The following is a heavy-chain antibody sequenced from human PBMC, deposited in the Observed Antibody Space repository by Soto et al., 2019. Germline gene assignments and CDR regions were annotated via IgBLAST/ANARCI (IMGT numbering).Heavy chain of an antibody. Sequence: LRLSCAASGFTFSSYEMNWVRQAPGRGLEWVSYISSSGSTIYYADSVKGRFTISRDNAKNSLYLQMNSLRAEDTAVYYCARDVWNYDYYYGMDVWGQGTTVTVSS. CDR1: GFTFSSYE. CDR3: ARDVWNYDYYYGMDV. V-gene: IGHV3-48*03. D-gene: IGHD1-1*01. CDR2: ISSSGSTI. J-gene: IGHJ6*02.